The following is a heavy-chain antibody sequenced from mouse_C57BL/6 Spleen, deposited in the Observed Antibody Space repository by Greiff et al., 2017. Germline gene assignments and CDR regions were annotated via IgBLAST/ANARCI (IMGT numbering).Heavy chain of an antibody. CDR2: INPNNGGT. D-gene: IGHD1-1*01. Sequence: VQLQQSGPELVKPGASVKISCKASGYTFTDYYMNWVKQSHGKSLEWIGDINPNNGGTSYNQKFKGKATLTVDKSSSTAYMELRSLTSEDSAVYYCAIEETVVASDYWGQGTTLTVSS. J-gene: IGHJ2*01. CDR1: GYTFTDYY. CDR3: AIEETVVASDY. V-gene: IGHV1-26*01.